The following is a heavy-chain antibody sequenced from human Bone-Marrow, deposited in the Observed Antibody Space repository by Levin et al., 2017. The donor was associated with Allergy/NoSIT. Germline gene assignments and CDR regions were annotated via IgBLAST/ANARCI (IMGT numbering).Heavy chain of an antibody. Sequence: VASVKVSCKASGGTFSSYAISWVRQAPGQGLEWMGGIIPIFGTANYAQKFQGRVTITADESTSTAYMELSSLRSEDTAVYYCARGLLRSLYGMDVWGQGTTVTVSS. CDR1: GGTFSSYA. J-gene: IGHJ6*02. V-gene: IGHV1-69*13. CDR3: ARGLLRSLYGMDV. CDR2: IIPIFGTA. D-gene: IGHD3-16*01.